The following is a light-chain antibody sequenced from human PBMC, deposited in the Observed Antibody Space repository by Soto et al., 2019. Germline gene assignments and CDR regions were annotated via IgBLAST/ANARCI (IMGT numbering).Light chain of an antibody. J-gene: IGKJ4*01. V-gene: IGKV3-11*01. CDR2: DAF. CDR1: QTVSRY. CDR3: LQRGDWPPS. Sequence: EIVLTQSPATLSLSPGERATLSCRASQTVSRYLSWYQQKPGQAPRLLIYDAFNRAPGIPARFSGSGSGTDFSLTISSLDPEDFAVYYCLQRGDWPPSFGGGTKVEI.